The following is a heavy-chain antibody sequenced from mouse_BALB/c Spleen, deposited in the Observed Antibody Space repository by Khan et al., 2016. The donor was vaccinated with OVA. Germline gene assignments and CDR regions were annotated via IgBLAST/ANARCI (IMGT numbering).Heavy chain of an antibody. D-gene: IGHD1-2*01. CDR1: GFSLTGYG. Sequence: QVQLKESGPGLVAPSQSLSITCTVSGFSLTGYGVNWVRQPPGKDLEWLGMIWSDGSTDYNSALKSRLSINKDNSKSQVFLKMNSLQTYDTARYFCARELRLGGFAYWGQGTLVTVST. V-gene: IGHV2-6-7*01. J-gene: IGHJ3*01. CDR3: ARELRLGGFAY. CDR2: IWSDGST.